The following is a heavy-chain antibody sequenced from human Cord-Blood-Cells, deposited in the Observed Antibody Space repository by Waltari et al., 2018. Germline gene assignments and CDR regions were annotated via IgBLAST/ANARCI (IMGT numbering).Heavy chain of an antibody. CDR1: GFTFSNAW. J-gene: IGHJ4*02. V-gene: IGHV3-15*01. D-gene: IGHD3-10*01. CDR3: TVWFRELGY. CDR2: IKSKTAGGTT. Sequence: EVQLVESGGGLVKPGGSLRLSCAASGFTFSNAWMSWVRQAPGKGLEWVGRIKSKTAGGTTDYAAPVKGRFTISRDDSKNTLYLQMNSLKTEDTAVYYCTVWFRELGYWGQGTLVTVSS.